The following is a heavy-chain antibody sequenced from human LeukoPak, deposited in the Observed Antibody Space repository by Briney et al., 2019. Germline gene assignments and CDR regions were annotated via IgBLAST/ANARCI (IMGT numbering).Heavy chain of an antibody. Sequence: SETLSLTCTVSGGSISSYYWSWIRQPPGKGLEWIRSIYYSGSTYYNPSLKSRVTISVDTSKNQFSLKLSSVTAADTAVYYCARHSVFSRGYGGISSGGYFDYWGQGTLVTVSS. D-gene: IGHD4-23*01. CDR3: ARHSVFSRGYGGISSGGYFDY. J-gene: IGHJ4*02. V-gene: IGHV4-39*01. CDR2: IYYSGST. CDR1: GGSISSYY.